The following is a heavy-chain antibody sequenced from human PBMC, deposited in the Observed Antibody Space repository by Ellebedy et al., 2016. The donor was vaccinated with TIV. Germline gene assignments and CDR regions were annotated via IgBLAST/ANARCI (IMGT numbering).Heavy chain of an antibody. D-gene: IGHD6-19*01. CDR3: ARGDSRGWYRPHWFDP. CDR1: GFSFSSFA. V-gene: IGHV3-30*09. J-gene: IGHJ5*02. CDR2: ISYDGNSR. Sequence: PGGSLRLSCAASGFSFSSFAMHWVRQSPGKGLEWVAAISYDGNSRYYADSVKGRFAISRDNSENTVYLQMNSLRVNDTGVYYCARGDSRGWYRPHWFDPWGQGILVTVSS.